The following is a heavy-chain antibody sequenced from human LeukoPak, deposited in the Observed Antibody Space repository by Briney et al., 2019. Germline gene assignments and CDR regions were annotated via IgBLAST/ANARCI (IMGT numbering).Heavy chain of an antibody. CDR2: ISSNGGST. CDR3: ARAGVPGTTDY. J-gene: IGHJ4*02. Sequence: GGSLRLSCAASGFIFSSYSMHWVRQAPGKGLESVSAISSNGGSTYYANSVRGRFTISRDNSKNTLYLQMGSLRAEDLAVYYCARAGVPGTTDYWGQGTLVTVSS. V-gene: IGHV3-64*01. CDR1: GFIFSSYS. D-gene: IGHD6-19*01.